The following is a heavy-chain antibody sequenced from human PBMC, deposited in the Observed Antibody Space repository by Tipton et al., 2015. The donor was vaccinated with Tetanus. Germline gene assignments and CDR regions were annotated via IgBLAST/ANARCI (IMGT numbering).Heavy chain of an antibody. J-gene: IGHJ5*02. D-gene: IGHD3-16*01. CDR2: IYYTGST. CDR1: GNPVSSGSYY. V-gene: IGHV4-61*01. CDR3: ARENDYNAWFDP. Sequence: LRLSCTVSGNPVSSGSYYWSWIRQPPGKGLEWIGYIYYTGSTRYNPSLKSRVTTSADSSKNQLSLKMRSVTAADTAVYFCARENDYNAWFDPWGQGTLVTVSS.